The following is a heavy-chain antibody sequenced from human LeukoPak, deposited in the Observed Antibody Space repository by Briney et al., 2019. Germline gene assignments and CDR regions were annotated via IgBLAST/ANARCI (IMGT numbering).Heavy chain of an antibody. CDR2: ISGSGGST. Sequence: GGSLRLSCAASGFTFSDYYMSWVRQAPGKGLQWVSAISGSGGSTYYADSVKGRFTISRDNSKNTLYLQMNSLRAEDTAVYYCARHWAGFDYWGQGTLVTVSS. V-gene: IGHV3-23*01. CDR3: ARHWAGFDY. D-gene: IGHD7-27*01. CDR1: GFTFSDYY. J-gene: IGHJ4*02.